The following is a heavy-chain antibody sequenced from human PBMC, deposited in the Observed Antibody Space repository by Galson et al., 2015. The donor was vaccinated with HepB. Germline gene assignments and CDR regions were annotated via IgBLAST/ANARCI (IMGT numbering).Heavy chain of an antibody. CDR2: INPSGGST. Sequence: SVKVSCKASGYTFISYYIHWVRQAPGQGLEWMGIINPSGGSTTHTQKLQGRVIMTSDTSTSTVYMELSSLRSEDTAVYYCARVSKNYYDSTGYYGSHAMDVWGPVTTVTVSS. CDR1: GYTFISYY. D-gene: IGHD3-22*01. V-gene: IGHV1-46*04. CDR3: ARVSKNYYDSTGYYGSHAMDV. J-gene: IGHJ6*02.